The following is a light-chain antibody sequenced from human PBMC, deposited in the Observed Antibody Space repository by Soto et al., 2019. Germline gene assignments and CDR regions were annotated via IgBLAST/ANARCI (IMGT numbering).Light chain of an antibody. CDR3: QQYGSSPGT. J-gene: IGKJ1*01. V-gene: IGKV3-20*01. Sequence: EIVLTQSPGTLSLSPGERATLSCRASQSVSSNYLGWFQQKPGQAPRLLIFGAFYRDTGIPDRFSGSGSGTDFTLTISRREPEDFAMYYCQQYGSSPGTFGQGTKVEVK. CDR2: GAF. CDR1: QSVSSNY.